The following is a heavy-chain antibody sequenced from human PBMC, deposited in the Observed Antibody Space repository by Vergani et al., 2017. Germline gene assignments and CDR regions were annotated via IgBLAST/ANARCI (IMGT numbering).Heavy chain of an antibody. CDR2: INPNSGGT. CDR1: GYTFTGYY. Sequence: QVQLVQSGAEVKKPGASVKVSCKASGYTFTGYYMNWVRQAPGKGLEWMGWINPNSGGTNYAQKFQGRVTMTRDTSISTAYMELSRLRSDETAVYYCARVPTMVRGVIAVWFDPWGQGTLVTVSA. D-gene: IGHD3-10*01. CDR3: ARVPTMVRGVIAVWFDP. J-gene: IGHJ5*02. V-gene: IGHV1-2*02.